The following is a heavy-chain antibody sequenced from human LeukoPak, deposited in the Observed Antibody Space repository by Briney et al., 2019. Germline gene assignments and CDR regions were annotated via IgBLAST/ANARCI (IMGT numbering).Heavy chain of an antibody. CDR2: ISYDGSNK. V-gene: IGHV3-30-3*01. CDR3: ARDQGKCQLLFPH. Sequence: PGGSVRLSCAASGFTLSSYAMHWVRQAPGKGLEWVAVISYDGSNKYYADSVKGRFTISRDNSKNTLYLQMNSLRAEDTAVYYCARDQGKCQLLFPHWGQGTLVTVSS. CDR1: GFTLSSYA. D-gene: IGHD2-2*01. J-gene: IGHJ4*02.